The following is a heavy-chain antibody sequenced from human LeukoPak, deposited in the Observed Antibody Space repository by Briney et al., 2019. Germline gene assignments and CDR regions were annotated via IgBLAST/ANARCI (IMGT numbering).Heavy chain of an antibody. D-gene: IGHD3-10*01. J-gene: IGHJ3*02. Sequence: PSETLSLTCTVSGGSISSYYWSWIRQPPGKGLEWIGYIYYSGSTNYNPSLKSRVTMSGDTSKNQFSLKLSSVTAADTAVYYCARGLITMVRGVIRPDAFDIWGQGTMVTVSS. CDR3: ARGLITMVRGVIRPDAFDI. CDR1: GGSISSYY. V-gene: IGHV4-59*01. CDR2: IYYSGST.